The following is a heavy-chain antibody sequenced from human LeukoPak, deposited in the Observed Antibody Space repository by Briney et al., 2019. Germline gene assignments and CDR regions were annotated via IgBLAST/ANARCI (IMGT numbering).Heavy chain of an antibody. CDR3: AGDQNWSPDW. J-gene: IGHJ4*02. Sequence: GGSLRLSCATSGFTFSSYEMNWVRLAPGKGLEWLSYINTNGRTKSYSNSVRGRFTISRDNAKNSPYLQMSSLRAEDTAVYYCAGDQNWSPDWWGQGTLVTVSS. CDR1: GFTFSSYE. CDR2: INTNGRTK. V-gene: IGHV3-48*03. D-gene: IGHD1-1*01.